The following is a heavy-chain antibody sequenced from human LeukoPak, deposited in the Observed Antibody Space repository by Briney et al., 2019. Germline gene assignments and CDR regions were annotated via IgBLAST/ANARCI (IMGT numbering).Heavy chain of an antibody. V-gene: IGHV4-59*01. CDR2: IYYSGST. J-gene: IGHJ4*02. Sequence: SETLSLTCTVSGGSISSYYWSWIRQPPGKGLEWIGYIYYSGSTNYNPSLKSRVTISVDTSKNQFSLKLSSVTAADTAVYYCARAPGYCTNGVCYTGIHFDYWGQGTLVTVSS. D-gene: IGHD2-8*01. CDR3: ARAPGYCTNGVCYTGIHFDY. CDR1: GGSISSYY.